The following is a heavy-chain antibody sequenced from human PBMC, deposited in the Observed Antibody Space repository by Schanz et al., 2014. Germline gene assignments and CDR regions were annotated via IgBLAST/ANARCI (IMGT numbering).Heavy chain of an antibody. CDR3: ARPLGPNYYYYGLDV. Sequence: EVQLVESGGGLIQPGGSLRLSCAASGFTVSSNYMSWVRQAPGKGLEWVSRINGDGSSTLYADSVKGRFTISRDNAKNTLYLQMNSLRAEDTAVYYCARPLGPNYYYYGLDVWGQGTTVTVSS. J-gene: IGHJ6*02. CDR1: GFTVSSNY. CDR2: INGDGSST. V-gene: IGHV3-74*02.